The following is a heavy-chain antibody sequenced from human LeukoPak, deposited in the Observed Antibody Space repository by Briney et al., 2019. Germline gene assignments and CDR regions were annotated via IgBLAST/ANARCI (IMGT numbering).Heavy chain of an antibody. CDR1: GYTFTGYY. CDR2: INPNSGGT. Sequence: ASVKVSCKASGYTFTGYYMHWVRQAPRQGLEWMGWINPNSGGTNYAQKFQGRVTMTRDTSISTAYMELSRLRSDDTAVYYCARSDYDFWSGYSPFDPWGQGTLVTVSS. J-gene: IGHJ5*02. D-gene: IGHD3-3*01. CDR3: ARSDYDFWSGYSPFDP. V-gene: IGHV1-2*02.